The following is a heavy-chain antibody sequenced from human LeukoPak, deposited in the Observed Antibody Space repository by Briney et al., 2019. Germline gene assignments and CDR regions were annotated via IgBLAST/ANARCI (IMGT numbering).Heavy chain of an antibody. CDR3: ATNSGYDGFNY. CDR1: GGSISSSSYY. D-gene: IGHD5-12*01. V-gene: IGHV4-39*01. CDR2: IYYSGST. Sequence: PSETLSLTCTVSGGSISSSSYYWGWIRQPPGKGLEWIGSIYYSGSTYYNPSLKSRVTISVDTSKNQFSLKLSSVTAADTAVYYCATNSGYDGFNYWGQGTLVTVSS. J-gene: IGHJ4*02.